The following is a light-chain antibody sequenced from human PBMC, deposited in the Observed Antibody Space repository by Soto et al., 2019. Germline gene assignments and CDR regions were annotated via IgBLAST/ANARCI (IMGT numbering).Light chain of an antibody. V-gene: IGKV3-15*01. CDR2: GAS. CDR3: QQRSNWPIT. CDR1: QSVSSN. J-gene: IGKJ5*01. Sequence: EIVMTQSPATLSVSPGERATLSCTARQSVSSNLAWYQQKPGQAPSLLIYGASTRATGIPARFSGSGSGTDFTLTISSLEPEDFALYYCQQRSNWPITFGQGTRLEIK.